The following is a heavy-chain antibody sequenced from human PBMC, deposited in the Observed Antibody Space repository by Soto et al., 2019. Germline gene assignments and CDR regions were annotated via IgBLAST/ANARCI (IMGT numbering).Heavy chain of an antibody. CDR2: IVVGSGNT. CDR1: GFTFTSSA. V-gene: IGHV1-58*02. CDR3: AAGGDINYMDV. Sequence: GASVKVSCQASGFTFTSSAIQWVRQARGQRLEWIGWIVVGSGNTNYAQKFQERVTITRDMFTSTAYMELSSLRSEDTAVYYCAAGGDINYMDVWGKGTTVTVS. D-gene: IGHD2-15*01. J-gene: IGHJ6*03.